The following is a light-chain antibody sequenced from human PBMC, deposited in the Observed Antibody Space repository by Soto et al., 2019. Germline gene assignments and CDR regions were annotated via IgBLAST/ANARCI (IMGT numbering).Light chain of an antibody. CDR2: GAS. CDR1: QSVGRN. V-gene: IGKV3D-15*01. CDR3: QQYHTWPVT. J-gene: IGKJ4*01. Sequence: EIVMTQSPVTLSVPPGERATLSCRASQSVGRNVAWYQQRPGQAPRLLIYGASRRATGIPDRFSGSGSGTDFTLTISRLEPEDCATYYCQQYHTWPVTFGGGTKVDIK.